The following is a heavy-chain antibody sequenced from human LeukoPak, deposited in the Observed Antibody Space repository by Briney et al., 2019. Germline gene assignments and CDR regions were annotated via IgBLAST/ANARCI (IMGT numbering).Heavy chain of an antibody. CDR3: AIEVSADYDYVWGSYRLDY. CDR1: GYTFTSYY. CDR2: INTNTGNP. V-gene: IGHV7-4-1*02. J-gene: IGHJ4*02. Sequence: ASVKVSCKASGYTFTSYYLHWVRQAPGQGLEWMGWINTNTGNPTYAQGFTGRFVFSLDTSVSTAYLQISSLKAEDTAVYYCAIEVSADYDYVWGSYRLDYWGQGTLVTVSS. D-gene: IGHD3-16*02.